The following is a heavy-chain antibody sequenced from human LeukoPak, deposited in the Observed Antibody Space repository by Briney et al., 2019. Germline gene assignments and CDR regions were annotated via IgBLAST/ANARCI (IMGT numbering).Heavy chain of an antibody. D-gene: IGHD2-15*01. CDR1: GGSFSGYY. V-gene: IGHV4-34*01. Sequence: SETLSLTCAVDGGSFSGYYWSWIRQPPGKGLEWIGEINHSGSTNYNPSLKSRVTISVDTSKNQFSLKLSSVTAADTAVYYCASMSCSGGSCYPTDYWGQGTLVTVSS. J-gene: IGHJ4*02. CDR2: INHSGST. CDR3: ASMSCSGGSCYPTDY.